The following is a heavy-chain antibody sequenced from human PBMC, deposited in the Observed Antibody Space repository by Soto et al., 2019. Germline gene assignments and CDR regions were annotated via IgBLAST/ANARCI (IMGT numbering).Heavy chain of an antibody. CDR2: INAGNGNT. CDR1: GYTFTSYA. J-gene: IGHJ4*02. CDR3: ARRSGYYLIDDY. Sequence: QVQLVQSGAEEKKPGASVKVSCKASGYTFTSYAMHWVRQAPGQRLEWMGWINAGNGNTKYSQKFQGRVTITRDTTERTAYMELTSLRSEDTAVYYCARRSGYYLIDDYWGQGTLVTVSS. V-gene: IGHV1-3*05. D-gene: IGHD3-22*01.